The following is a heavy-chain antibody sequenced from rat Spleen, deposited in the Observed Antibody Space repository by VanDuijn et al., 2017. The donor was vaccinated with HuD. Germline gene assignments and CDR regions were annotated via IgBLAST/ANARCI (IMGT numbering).Heavy chain of an antibody. Sequence: EVQLQESGPGLVKPSQSLSLTCSVTGYSITSSYRWNWIRKFPGNKLDWMGYINSAGSTNYNPSLKSRIPITRDTSKNQFFLQVNSVTTEDTATYYCARGEGYVMDAWGQGASVTVSS. CDR2: INSAGST. J-gene: IGHJ4*01. CDR1: GYSITSSYR. D-gene: IGHD1-11*01. CDR3: ARGEGYVMDA. V-gene: IGHV3-3*01.